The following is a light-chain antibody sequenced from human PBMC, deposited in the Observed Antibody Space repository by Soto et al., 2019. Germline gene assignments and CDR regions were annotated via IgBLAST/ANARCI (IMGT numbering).Light chain of an antibody. V-gene: IGKV1-5*01. CDR1: QSISSW. Sequence: DIQMNQSPSTLSASVGDRVTITCRASQSISSWLAWYQQKPGKAPKLLIYDASSLESGVPSRFSGSGSGTEFTLTISSLQPHDFATYYCQQYNSYSALTFGGGTKVDIK. CDR3: QQYNSYSALT. CDR2: DAS. J-gene: IGKJ4*01.